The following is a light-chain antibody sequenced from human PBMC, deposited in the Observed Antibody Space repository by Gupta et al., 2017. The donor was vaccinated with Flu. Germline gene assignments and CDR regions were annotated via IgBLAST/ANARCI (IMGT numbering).Light chain of an antibody. CDR1: SGDSDGNY. J-gene: IGLJ3*02. CDR3: QSFADSGPAWV. V-gene: IGLV6-57*01. Sequence: SWSRNSGDSDGNYVQGFQLRSGSFHNNLGFVFNERPSGAPDPFSGSVDRSANSASLTISKLQAEDEADYYCQSFADSGPAWVVGGGIKLTVL. CDR2: VFN.